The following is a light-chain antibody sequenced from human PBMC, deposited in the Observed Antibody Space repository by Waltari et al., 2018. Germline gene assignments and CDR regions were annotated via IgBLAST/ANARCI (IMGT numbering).Light chain of an antibody. CDR3: SSYKSGSILL. J-gene: IGLJ2*01. CDR1: KLGDKY. Sequence: SYDLIQPPSVSVSPGQTVSITCSGDKLGDKYTSWYQQKPGQSPVFVIYHDKKRPSGIPERFSGSNSGNTVTLTISGTQTLDEADYYCSSYKSGSILLFGGGTKVTVL. V-gene: IGLV3-1*01. CDR2: HDK.